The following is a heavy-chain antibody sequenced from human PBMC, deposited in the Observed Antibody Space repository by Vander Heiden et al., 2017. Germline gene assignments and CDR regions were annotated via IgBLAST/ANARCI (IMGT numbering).Heavy chain of an antibody. CDR1: GFTFSSYA. CDR3: AKDGGTHVGVPAASYYFDY. Sequence: EVQPLESGGGLVQPGGSLRPSCAASGFTFSSYAISRVRQAPGKGLEWVAAISGSGGSTYYADSVKGRCTIARDNSKDTLYLQMNSLRAEETAVYYCAKDGGTHVGVPAASYYFDYWGQGTLVTVSS. D-gene: IGHD2-2*01. CDR2: ISGSGGST. V-gene: IGHV3-23*01. J-gene: IGHJ4*02.